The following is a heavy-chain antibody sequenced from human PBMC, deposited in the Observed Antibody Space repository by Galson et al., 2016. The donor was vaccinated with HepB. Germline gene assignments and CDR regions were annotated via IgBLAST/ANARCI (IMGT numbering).Heavy chain of an antibody. J-gene: IGHJ6*02. CDR3: ARGRSGSGGTYYYYFYGLDV. CDR1: GDTFNSHA. V-gene: IGHV1-69*13. Sequence: SVKVSCKASGDTFNSHAISWVRRAPGHGLEWVGEFIPTSDTPNYAEEFQGRVTITADQSTGTAYMELNNLRSDDTAVYFCARGRSGSGGTYYYYFYGLDVWGQGTAVSVSS. CDR2: FIPTSDTP. D-gene: IGHD3-3*01.